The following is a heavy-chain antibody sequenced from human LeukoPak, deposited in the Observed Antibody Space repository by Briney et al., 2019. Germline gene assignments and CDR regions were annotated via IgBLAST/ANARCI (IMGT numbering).Heavy chain of an antibody. CDR1: GFTFSTYC. CDR2: ICPDGTVT. Sequence: GGSLRLSCAASGFTFSTYCMHWVRQAPGKGPMWVSRICPDGTVTNYADSVKARFIISRGNARNTVYLQMNSLRVEDTAVYYCVRDFRSADYWGQGTLVTVSS. CDR3: VRDFRSADY. V-gene: IGHV3-74*01. J-gene: IGHJ4*02.